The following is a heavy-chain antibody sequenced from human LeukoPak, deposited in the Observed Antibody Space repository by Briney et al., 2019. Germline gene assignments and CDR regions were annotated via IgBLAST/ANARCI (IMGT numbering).Heavy chain of an antibody. D-gene: IGHD6-13*01. CDR2: IYYSGST. Sequence: SETLSLTCTVSGGSISSSSYYWGWIRQPPGKGLEWIGSIYYSGSTYYNPSLKSRVTISVDTSKNQFSLKLSSVTAADTAVYYCARLFRGGIAAAYWGQGTLVTVSS. CDR1: GGSISSSSYY. CDR3: ARLFRGGIAAAY. J-gene: IGHJ4*02. V-gene: IGHV4-39*01.